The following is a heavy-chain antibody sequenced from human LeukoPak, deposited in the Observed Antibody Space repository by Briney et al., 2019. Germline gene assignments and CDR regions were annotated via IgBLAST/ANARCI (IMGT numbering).Heavy chain of an antibody. J-gene: IGHJ4*02. V-gene: IGHV3-9*01. CDR2: ISWNSGSI. CDR3: AKLRSDDYGDY. Sequence: GGSLRLSCAAPGFTFDDYAMHWVRQAPGKGLEWVSGISWNSGSIGYADSVKGRFTISRDNAKNSLYLQMNSLRAEDTALYYCAKLRSDDYGDYWGQGTLVTVSS. D-gene: IGHD4-17*01. CDR1: GFTFDDYA.